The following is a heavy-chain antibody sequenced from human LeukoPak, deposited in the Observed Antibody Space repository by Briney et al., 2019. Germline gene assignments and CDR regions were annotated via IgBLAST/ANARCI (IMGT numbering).Heavy chain of an antibody. CDR3: ARDEGYGGNSDY. J-gene: IGHJ4*02. CDR1: GGTFSSYA. CDR2: IIPILGIA. V-gene: IGHV1-69*04. D-gene: IGHD4-23*01. Sequence: ASVKVSCKASGGTFSSYAISWVRQAPGQELEWMGRIIPILGIANYAQKFQGRVTITADKSTSTAYMELSSLRSEDTAVYYCARDEGYGGNSDYWGQGTLVTVSS.